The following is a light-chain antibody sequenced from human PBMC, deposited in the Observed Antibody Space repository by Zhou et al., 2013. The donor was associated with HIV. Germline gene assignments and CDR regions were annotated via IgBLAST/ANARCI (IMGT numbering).Light chain of an antibody. CDR2: AAS. V-gene: IGKV1-39*01. CDR3: QQSYSTPLT. Sequence: DIQMTQSPSSLSASVGDTVTITCRASQSISGYLNWYQQKPGKAPMLLIYAASSLQSGVPSSFSGSGSGTDFTLTISSLQPEDFATYYCQQSYSTPLTFGGGTKVEIK. J-gene: IGKJ4*01. CDR1: QSISGY.